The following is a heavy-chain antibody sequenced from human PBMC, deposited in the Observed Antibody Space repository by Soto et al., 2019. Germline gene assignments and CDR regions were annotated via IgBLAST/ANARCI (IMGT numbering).Heavy chain of an antibody. Sequence: EVQLLESGGGLVQPGGSLRISCAASGFTFRSYAMSWLRQTPGKRHEWVSAISGSGGSTYYADSVKGRFTISRDNSKNTLYLQINSLRADDTAVYYCAKDLSLTTVATFGFDYWGQGTLVTVSS. CDR2: ISGSGGST. V-gene: IGHV3-23*01. CDR3: AKDLSLTTVATFGFDY. J-gene: IGHJ4*02. D-gene: IGHD4-17*01. CDR1: GFTFRSYA.